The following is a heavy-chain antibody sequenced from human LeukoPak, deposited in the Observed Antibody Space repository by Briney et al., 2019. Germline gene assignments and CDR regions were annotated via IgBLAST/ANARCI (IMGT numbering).Heavy chain of an antibody. D-gene: IGHD3-10*01. CDR2: IRSDGSNK. J-gene: IGHJ6*03. CDR1: GFTFGSYG. CDR3: AKDVYGSGIHYYMDV. Sequence: GGSLRLSCAASGFTFGSYGMHWVRQAPGKGLEWVTFIRSDGSNKYYADSVKGRFTVSRDNSKNTLYLQMNSLRSEDTAVYYCAKDVYGSGIHYYMDVWGKGTTVTISS. V-gene: IGHV3-30*02.